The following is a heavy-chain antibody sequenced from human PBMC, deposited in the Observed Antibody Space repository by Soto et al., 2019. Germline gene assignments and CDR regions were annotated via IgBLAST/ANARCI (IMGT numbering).Heavy chain of an antibody. CDR2: INPNSGGT. V-gene: IGHV1-2*02. D-gene: IGHD3-10*01. J-gene: IGHJ5*02. CDR1: GYTFTGYY. CDR3: ARNMVRGEGNWFGP. Sequence: ASVKVSCKASGYTFTGYYMHWVRQAPGQGLEWMGWINPNSGGTNYAQKFQGRVTMTRDTSISTAYMELSRLRSDDTAVYYCARNMVRGEGNWFGPWGQGTLVTVSS.